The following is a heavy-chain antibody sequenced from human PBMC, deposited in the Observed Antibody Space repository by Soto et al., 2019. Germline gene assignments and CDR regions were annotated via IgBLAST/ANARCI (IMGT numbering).Heavy chain of an antibody. J-gene: IGHJ6*03. CDR2: IKQDGSEK. V-gene: IGHV3-7*01. D-gene: IGHD1-1*01. CDR3: ARRYSSYYYYMDV. CDR1: GFTFSSYW. Sequence: GGSLRLSCAASGFTFSSYWMSWVRQAPGKGLEWVANIKQDGSEKYYVDSVKGRFTISRDNAKNSLYLQMNSLRAEDTAVYYCARRYSSYYYYMDVWGKGTTVTVSS.